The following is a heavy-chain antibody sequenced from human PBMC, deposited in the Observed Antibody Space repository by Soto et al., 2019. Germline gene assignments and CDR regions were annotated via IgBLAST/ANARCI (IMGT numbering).Heavy chain of an antibody. J-gene: IGHJ4*02. D-gene: IGHD4-17*01. CDR1: GGSISSYY. CDR3: ARQARPYGDYCFDY. Sequence: PSETLSLTCTVSGGSISSYYWSWIRQPPGKGLEWIGYIYYSGSTNYNPSLKSRVTISVDTSKNQFSLKLSSVIAADTAVYYCARQARPYGDYCFDYWGQGTRVTVS. CDR2: IYYSGST. V-gene: IGHV4-59*08.